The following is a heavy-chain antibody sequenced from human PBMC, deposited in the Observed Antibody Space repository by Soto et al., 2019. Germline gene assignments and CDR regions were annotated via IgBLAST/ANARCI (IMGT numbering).Heavy chain of an antibody. CDR3: AREIAALYYYYYGMDV. CDR2: IIPIFGTA. CDR1: GGTFSSYA. Sequence: SVKVSCKASGGTFSSYAISWVRQAPGQGLEWMGGIIPIFGTANYAQKFQGRVTITADESTSTAYMELSSLRSEDTAVYYCAREIAALYYYYYGMDVWGQGTTVTVSS. V-gene: IGHV1-69*13. J-gene: IGHJ6*02. D-gene: IGHD6-6*01.